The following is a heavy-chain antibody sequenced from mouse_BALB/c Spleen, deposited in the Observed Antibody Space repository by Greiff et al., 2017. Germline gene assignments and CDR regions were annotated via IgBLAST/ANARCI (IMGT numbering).Heavy chain of an antibody. CDR1: GYSFTGYF. CDR3: ARWDPSDAMDY. V-gene: IGHV1-20*02. Sequence: EVQLQQSGPELVKPGASVKISCKASGYSFTGYFMNWVMQSHGKSLEWIGRINPYNGDTFYNQKFKGKATLTVDKSSSTAHMELRSLASEDSAVYYCARWDPSDAMDYWGQGTSVTVSS. D-gene: IGHD4-1*01. J-gene: IGHJ4*01. CDR2: INPYNGDT.